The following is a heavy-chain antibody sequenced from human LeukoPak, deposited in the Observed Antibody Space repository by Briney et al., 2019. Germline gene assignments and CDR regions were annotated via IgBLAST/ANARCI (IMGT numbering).Heavy chain of an antibody. D-gene: IGHD2-2*01. V-gene: IGHV4-34*01. CDR1: GGSFSGYY. CDR3: AAGCSSTSCYWYYYTDV. CDR2: INQSGST. J-gene: IGHJ6*03. Sequence: SETLSLTCAVYGGSFSGYYWSWIRQPPGKGLEWIGEINQSGSTNYNPSLKSRVTISVDTSKEQFSLRLSPVTAADTAVYYCAAGCSSTSCYWYYYTDVWGKGTTVTVSS.